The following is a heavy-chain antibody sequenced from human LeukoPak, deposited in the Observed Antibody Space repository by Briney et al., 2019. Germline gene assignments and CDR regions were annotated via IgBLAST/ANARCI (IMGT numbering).Heavy chain of an antibody. Sequence: SETLSLTCTVSGYSISSGYYWSWIRQPPGKGLEWIGEINHSGSTNYNPSLKSRVTISVDTSKNQFSLKLSSVTAADTAVYYCARQGYYYYYMDVWGKGTTVTISS. J-gene: IGHJ6*03. CDR2: INHSGST. CDR1: GYSISSGYY. CDR3: ARQGYYYYYMDV. V-gene: IGHV4-38-2*02.